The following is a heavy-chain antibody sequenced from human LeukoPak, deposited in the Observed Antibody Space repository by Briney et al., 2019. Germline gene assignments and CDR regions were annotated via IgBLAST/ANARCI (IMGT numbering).Heavy chain of an antibody. Sequence: RGSLRLSCAASGFTFSTYWMHWVRHPPGKGLVWVSRINGDGTQTNYADSVKGRFTVSRDNAKNTLYLQMNSLRADDTAVYFCIRDLRDHDYWGQGTLVTASS. CDR3: IRDLRDHDY. J-gene: IGHJ4*02. CDR2: INGDGTQT. CDR1: GFTFSTYW. V-gene: IGHV3-74*01.